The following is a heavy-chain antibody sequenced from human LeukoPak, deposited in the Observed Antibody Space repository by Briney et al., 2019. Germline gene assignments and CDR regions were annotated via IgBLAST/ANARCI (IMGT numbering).Heavy chain of an antibody. D-gene: IGHD6-6*01. Sequence: PSETLSLTCTVSGGSINSGAYYWSWNRQHPGKGLEWIGYIYYSGSTYYNPSLKSRVTISIDTSKNQFSLRLNSVTAADTAVYYCAREPYSSSKGVDYWGQGTLVTVSS. CDR1: GGSINSGAYY. CDR2: IYYSGST. CDR3: AREPYSSSKGVDY. V-gene: IGHV4-31*03. J-gene: IGHJ4*02.